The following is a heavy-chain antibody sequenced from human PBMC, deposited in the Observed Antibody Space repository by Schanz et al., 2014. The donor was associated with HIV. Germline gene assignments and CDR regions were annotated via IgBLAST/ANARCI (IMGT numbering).Heavy chain of an antibody. CDR2: IIPIFGTA. J-gene: IGHJ3*02. CDR1: GGTLISTYG. V-gene: IGHV1-69*01. D-gene: IGHD6-6*01. Sequence: QVKLVQSGAEVKRPGSTVKVSCTASGGTLISTYGFSWARQAPGQGLEWMGGIIPIFGTANYAQKFQGRVTITADESTSTAYMELRSLRSEDTAGYYCARGLGDSSSSEPFDIWGQGTKVTVSS. CDR3: ARGLGDSSSSEPFDI.